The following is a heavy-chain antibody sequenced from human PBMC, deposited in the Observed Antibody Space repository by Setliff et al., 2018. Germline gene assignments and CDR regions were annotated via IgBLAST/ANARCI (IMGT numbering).Heavy chain of an antibody. V-gene: IGHV4-61*10. CDR2: IFYSDTA. CDR1: DDSISSRHYY. Sequence: PSETLSLTCTVSDDSISSRHYYWSWIRQPAGKGLEWIGHIFYSDTAKYNPSLESRAAISVDSSKNQFSLKLRSVTAADTAVYYCARDRSTVIRGVTSFFYYYMDVWGGGTTVTVSS. CDR3: ARDRSTVIRGVTSFFYYYMDV. D-gene: IGHD3-10*01. J-gene: IGHJ6*03.